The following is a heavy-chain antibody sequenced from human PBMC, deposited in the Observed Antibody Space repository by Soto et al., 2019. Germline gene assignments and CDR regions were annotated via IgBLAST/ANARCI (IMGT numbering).Heavy chain of an antibody. J-gene: IGHJ4*02. CDR3: AKAFTFGGVIVNPPLDY. Sequence: HPGGSLRLSCAASGFTFSSYGMHWVRQAPGKGLEWVAVISYDGSNKYYADSVKGRFTISRDNSKNTLYLQMNSLRAEDTAVYYCAKAFTFGGVIVNPPLDYWGQGTLVTVSS. CDR1: GFTFSSYG. V-gene: IGHV3-30*18. CDR2: ISYDGSNK. D-gene: IGHD3-16*02.